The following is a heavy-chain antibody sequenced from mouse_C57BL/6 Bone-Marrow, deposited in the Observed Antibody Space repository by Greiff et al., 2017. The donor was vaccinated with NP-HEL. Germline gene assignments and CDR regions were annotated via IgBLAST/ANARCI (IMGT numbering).Heavy chain of an antibody. CDR3: TNYYGSSYWYFDV. CDR2: IDPENGDT. D-gene: IGHD1-1*01. Sequence: VQLQQSGAELVRPGASVKLSCTASGFNIKDDYMHWVKQRPEQGLEWIGWIDPENGDTEYASKFQGKATITADTSSNTAYLQLRSLTSEDTAVYYCTNYYGSSYWYFDVWGTGTTVTVSS. J-gene: IGHJ1*03. CDR1: GFNIKDDY. V-gene: IGHV14-4*01.